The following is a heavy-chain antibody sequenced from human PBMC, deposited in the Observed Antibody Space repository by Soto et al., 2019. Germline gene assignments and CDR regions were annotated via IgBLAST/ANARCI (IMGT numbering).Heavy chain of an antibody. Sequence: GESLKISCQGSGYTFSTYWIGWVRQMPGRGLEWMGIIYPDGSETRYSPSFQGQVTISVDKSINSAYVQWSSLKASDTAIYYCARQKGLRRNSVPFDYWGQGTPVTVSS. V-gene: IGHV5-51*01. CDR2: IYPDGSET. J-gene: IGHJ4*02. CDR1: GYTFSTYW. CDR3: ARQKGLRRNSVPFDY. D-gene: IGHD4-4*01.